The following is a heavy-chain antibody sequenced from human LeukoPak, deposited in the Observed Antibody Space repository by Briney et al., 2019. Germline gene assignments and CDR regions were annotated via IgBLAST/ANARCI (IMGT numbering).Heavy chain of an antibody. CDR2: ISSSSSYI. Sequence: GGSLRLSCAASGFTFSSYSMNWVRQAPGKGLEWVSSISSSSSYIYYADTVKGRFTIPRDNAKNTLYLQMNSLRAEDTALYYCATSARTYIGSSLDYWGQGTLVTVSS. J-gene: IGHJ4*02. CDR1: GFTFSSYS. D-gene: IGHD2-15*01. V-gene: IGHV3-21*01. CDR3: ATSARTYIGSSLDY.